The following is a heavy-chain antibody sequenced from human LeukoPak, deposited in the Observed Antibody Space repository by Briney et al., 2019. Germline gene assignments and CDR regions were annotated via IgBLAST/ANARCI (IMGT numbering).Heavy chain of an antibody. J-gene: IGHJ4*02. Sequence: GGSLRLSCAASGFTFSSFEMKWVRQAPGKGLEWVSYISSGGSTIYYADSVKGRFTISRDNAKNSLYLQMNSLRAEDTAVYYCARGVGFRDYVDYWGQGTLVTVSS. CDR3: ARGVGFRDYVDY. D-gene: IGHD2-2*03. CDR2: ISSGGSTI. CDR1: GFTFSSFE. V-gene: IGHV3-48*03.